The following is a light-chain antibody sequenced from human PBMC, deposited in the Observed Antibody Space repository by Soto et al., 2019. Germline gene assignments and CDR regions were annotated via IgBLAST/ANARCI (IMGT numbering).Light chain of an antibody. V-gene: IGLV2-23*01. J-gene: IGLJ2*01. CDR3: FSHGGGVA. Sequence: QSALTQPASVSGSPGQSIAITCTGTSSDVGSYRFVSWYQQHPGKAPKLMIYESTKRPSGVSDRFSGSKSGNTASLTISGLQAEDEADYYCFSHGGGVAFGGGTKLTVL. CDR2: EST. CDR1: SSDVGSYRF.